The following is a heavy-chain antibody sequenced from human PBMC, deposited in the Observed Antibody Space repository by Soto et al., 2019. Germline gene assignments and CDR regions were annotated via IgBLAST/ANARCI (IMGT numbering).Heavy chain of an antibody. CDR3: AMVDVYVTPSPQHV. J-gene: IGHJ6*02. CDR1: GNTFTKYG. Sequence: QVQLVQSGAEVKNPEASVKVSCKASGNTFTKYGIGWERQGPGQGLEWMGWINTYNGNTNYAQNVQGRVTLTSDTSTSTAYMELRSLRSNDTAIYYCAMVDVYVTPSPQHVWGQGTTVIVSS. CDR2: INTYNGNT. D-gene: IGHD3-16*01. V-gene: IGHV1-18*01.